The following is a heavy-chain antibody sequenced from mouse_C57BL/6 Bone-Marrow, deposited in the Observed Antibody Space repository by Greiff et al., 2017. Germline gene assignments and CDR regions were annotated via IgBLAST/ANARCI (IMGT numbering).Heavy chain of an antibody. V-gene: IGHV1-81*01. D-gene: IGHD1-1*01. CDR3: ASYGSSYRFAY. Sequence: QVQLQQSGAELARPGASVKLSCKASGYTFTSYGISWVKQRTGQGLEWIGEIYPRSGNTYYNEKFKGKATLTADKSSSTAYMDLRSLTSEDSAVYFCASYGSSYRFAYWGQGTLVTVSA. CDR1: GYTFTSYG. CDR2: IYPRSGNT. J-gene: IGHJ3*01.